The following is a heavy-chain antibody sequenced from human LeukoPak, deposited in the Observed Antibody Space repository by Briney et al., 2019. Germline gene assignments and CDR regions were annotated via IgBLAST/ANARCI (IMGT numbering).Heavy chain of an antibody. CDR2: LYYSGHT. CDR1: GGSISISSYY. J-gene: IGHJ4*02. V-gene: IGHV4-39*01. CDR3: ARRSPIENYFDY. Sequence: TSSETLSLTCTVSGGSISISSYYWGWIRQPPGKGLEWIGSLYYSGHTYYNPSLKSRVTMSVDTSKNQFSLKVNSVTATDTAVFYCARRSPIENYFDYWGQGALVTVSS.